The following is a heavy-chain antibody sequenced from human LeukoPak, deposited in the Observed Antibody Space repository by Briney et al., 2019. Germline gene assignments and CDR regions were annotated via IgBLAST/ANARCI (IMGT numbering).Heavy chain of an antibody. CDR1: GFTFSSYS. V-gene: IGHV3-21*01. J-gene: IGHJ4*02. CDR2: ISSSSSYI. CDR3: ARDKYYGDYYVVPENPFDY. Sequence: GGSLRLSCAASGFTFSSYSMNWVRQAPGKGLEWVSSISSSSSYIYYADSVKGRFTISRDNAKNSLYLQMNSLRAEDTAVYYCARDKYYGDYYVVPENPFDYWGQGTLVTVSS. D-gene: IGHD4-17*01.